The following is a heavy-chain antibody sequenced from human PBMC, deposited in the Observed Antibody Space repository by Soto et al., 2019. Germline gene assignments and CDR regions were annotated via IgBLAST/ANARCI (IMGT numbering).Heavy chain of an antibody. CDR3: ARKANWDYFDF. J-gene: IGHJ4*02. Sequence: SGPTLVNPTQTLTLTCTFSGFSLSTSGVGVVWIRQPPGKALEWLALFYWDADKRYSPSLRSRLTIAKDTSKNQAVLTMTNMDPVDTATYYCARKANWDYFDFWGQGALVTVSA. V-gene: IGHV2-5*02. CDR2: FYWDADK. CDR1: GFSLSTSGVG. D-gene: IGHD7-27*01.